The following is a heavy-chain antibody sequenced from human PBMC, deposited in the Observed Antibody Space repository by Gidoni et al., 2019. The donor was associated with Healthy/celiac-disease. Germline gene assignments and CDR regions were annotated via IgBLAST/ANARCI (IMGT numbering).Heavy chain of an antibody. J-gene: IGHJ4*02. CDR2: IRNKLNSYTT. Sequence: EVQLVESGGGLVQHGGSLRLSCAASGFTFIDHYMDWVLQAPWKGLEWVGRIRNKLNSYTTEYAASVKGRFTISRDDSKNSLYLQMNSLKTEDTAVYYCAQITYGGYWGQGTLVTVSS. CDR1: GFTFIDHY. D-gene: IGHD4-17*01. CDR3: AQITYGGY. V-gene: IGHV3-72*01.